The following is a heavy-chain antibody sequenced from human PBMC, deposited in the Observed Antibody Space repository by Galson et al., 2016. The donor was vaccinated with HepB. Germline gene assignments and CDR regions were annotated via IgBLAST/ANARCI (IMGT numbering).Heavy chain of an antibody. D-gene: IGHD2-21*02. J-gene: IGHJ5*02. CDR3: ARLGGGDWKFDR. CDR1: SGSISSNTHY. Sequence: EPLSLTCTVSSGSISSNTHYWGWIRQPPGKGLECIGRIYYTGKTYYNPSLNSRATIAIDTSKNQFSLNLSSVTAAVTAVYFCARLGGGDWKFDRWGQGTMVSVSS. CDR2: IYYTGKT. V-gene: IGHV4-39*01.